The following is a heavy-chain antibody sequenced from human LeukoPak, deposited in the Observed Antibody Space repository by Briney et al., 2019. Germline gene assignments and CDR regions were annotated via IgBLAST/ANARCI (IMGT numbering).Heavy chain of an antibody. D-gene: IGHD2-2*02. CDR3: VVDIVVVPAAIFVGGDV. CDR1: GYTFTNYG. CDR2: ISAYNGNT. V-gene: IGHV1-18*01. Sequence: ASVKVSCKASGYTFTNYGICWVRQAPGQGLEWVGWISAYNGNTNYAQKLQGRGTMTTDTSTSTAYMELRSLRSDDTAVYYCVVDIVVVPAAIFVGGDVWGQGTTVTVSS. J-gene: IGHJ6*02.